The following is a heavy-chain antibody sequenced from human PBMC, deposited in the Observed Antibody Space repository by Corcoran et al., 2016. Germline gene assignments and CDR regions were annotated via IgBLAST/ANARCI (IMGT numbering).Heavy chain of an antibody. CDR3: ARDGIWFGRETAFDI. CDR2: IYYSGST. Sequence: QLQLHESGPGLVKPSETLSLTCTVSGGSISSSRYYWGWIRQPPGKGLEWIGSIYYSGSTYYNPSLKSRVTISVDTSKNQFSLKLSSVTAADTAVYYCARDGIWFGRETAFDIWGQGTMVTVSS. D-gene: IGHD3-10*01. J-gene: IGHJ3*02. CDR1: GGSISSSRYY. V-gene: IGHV4-39*07.